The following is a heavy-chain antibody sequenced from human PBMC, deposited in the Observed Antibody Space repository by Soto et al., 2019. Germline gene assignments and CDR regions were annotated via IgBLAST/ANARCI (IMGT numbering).Heavy chain of an antibody. V-gene: IGHV3-23*01. J-gene: IGHJ1*01. Sequence: PGGSLRLSCISSGFTFSRYALSWVRQAPGKGLEWVSTSSGGGGSTYYADSVKGRLTLSRDNSKNTLYLQMNSLRGEDSAVYYCAKGGRYCSGDHCYGYLQHWGQGTLVTVSS. CDR2: SSGGGGST. CDR1: GFTFSRYA. CDR3: AKGGRYCSGDHCYGYLQH. D-gene: IGHD2-15*01.